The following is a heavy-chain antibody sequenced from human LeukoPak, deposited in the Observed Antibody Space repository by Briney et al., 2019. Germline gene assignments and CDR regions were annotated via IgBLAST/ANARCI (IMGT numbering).Heavy chain of an antibody. CDR2: IKQDGSEK. Sequence: PGGSLRLSCAASGFTFSSYWMSWVRQAPGKGLELVANIKQDGSEKYYVDSVQGRFTISRDNAKNSLYLQMNSLRVEDTAVYYCARRIVGPSSGGDYWGQGTPVTVSS. CDR1: GFTFSSYW. V-gene: IGHV3-7*01. J-gene: IGHJ4*02. CDR3: ARRIVGPSSGGDY. D-gene: IGHD1-26*01.